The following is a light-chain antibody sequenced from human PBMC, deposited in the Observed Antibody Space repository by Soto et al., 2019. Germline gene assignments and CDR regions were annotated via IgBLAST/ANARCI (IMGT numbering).Light chain of an antibody. Sequence: EIVLTQSPGILSLSPGEGATISCRASQTVDRNYFAWYQQKPGQAPRLLIYGISSRATGIPDRFRGSGSGTDFTLTISRLEPEDFAVYYCQQYGSSPRTFGQGTKVEIK. V-gene: IGKV3-20*01. J-gene: IGKJ1*01. CDR1: QTVDRNY. CDR2: GIS. CDR3: QQYGSSPRT.